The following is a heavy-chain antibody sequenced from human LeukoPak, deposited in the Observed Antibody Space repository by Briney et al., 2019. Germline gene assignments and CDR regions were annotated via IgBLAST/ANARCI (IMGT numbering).Heavy chain of an antibody. CDR2: IYFSGST. CDR3: VRGGIVGTTARVPLFDY. Sequence: PSETLSLTCTVSGGSISSYYWSWVRQPPGKGLEWIGYIYFSGSTNYDPSLKSRVTMSVNTSKNQFSLKLSSSTAADTAVYYCVRGGIVGTTARVPLFDYWGQGTLVTVSS. D-gene: IGHD1-26*01. J-gene: IGHJ4*02. V-gene: IGHV4-59*01. CDR1: GGSISSYY.